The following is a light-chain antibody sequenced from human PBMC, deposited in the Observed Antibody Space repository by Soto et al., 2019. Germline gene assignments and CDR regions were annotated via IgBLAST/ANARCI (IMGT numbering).Light chain of an antibody. Sequence: EIVLTQSPGTLSLSPGERATLSCRASQSFSSTYLAWYQQRPGQAPRLLIYGPSSRATGIPDRFSGSGSGTDVTLTISRLEPEDFAVYYCQHYGTSRRTFGQGTKVEIK. CDR2: GPS. V-gene: IGKV3-20*01. CDR1: QSFSSTY. J-gene: IGKJ1*01. CDR3: QHYGTSRRT.